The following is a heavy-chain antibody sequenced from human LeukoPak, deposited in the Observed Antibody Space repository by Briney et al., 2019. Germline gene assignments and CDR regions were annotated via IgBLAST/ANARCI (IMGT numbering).Heavy chain of an antibody. D-gene: IGHD3-3*01. Sequence: GGSLRLSCAASGFTFSSYAMSWVRQAPGKGLEWVSAISGSGGSTYYADSVKGRFTISRDNSKNTLYLQMNSLRAEDTAVYYCAKGRAGRYYDFWSGYSDAFDIWGQGTMVTVSS. CDR1: GFTFSSYA. CDR3: AKGRAGRYYDFWSGYSDAFDI. CDR2: ISGSGGST. V-gene: IGHV3-23*01. J-gene: IGHJ3*02.